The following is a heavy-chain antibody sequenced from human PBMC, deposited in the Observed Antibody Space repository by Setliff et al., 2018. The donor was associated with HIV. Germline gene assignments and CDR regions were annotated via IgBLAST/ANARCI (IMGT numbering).Heavy chain of an antibody. D-gene: IGHD6-6*01. Sequence: ASVKVSCKASGGTFSSYAISWVRQAPGKGLEWMGGLDPKDGKTMYAQKFQGRVTMTEDTSTDTAHMELRSLRSEDTAVYYCVIGSAARPFDYWGQGTLVTVSS. CDR3: VIGSAARPFDY. J-gene: IGHJ4*02. CDR2: LDPKDGKT. CDR1: GGTFSSYA. V-gene: IGHV1-24*01.